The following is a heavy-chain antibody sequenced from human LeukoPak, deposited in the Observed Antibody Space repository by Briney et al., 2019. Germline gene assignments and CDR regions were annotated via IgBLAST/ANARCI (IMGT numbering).Heavy chain of an antibody. Sequence: SETLSLTCTVSGGSISSSSYYWGWIRQPPGKGLEWIGSIYYSGNTHNNPSPKSRVTISVDTSKNQFSLKLSSVTAADTAVYYCARVPRGGWLMYYFDYWGQGTLVTVSS. V-gene: IGHV4-39*07. D-gene: IGHD6-19*01. CDR2: IYYSGNT. CDR1: GGSISSSSYY. CDR3: ARVPRGGWLMYYFDY. J-gene: IGHJ4*02.